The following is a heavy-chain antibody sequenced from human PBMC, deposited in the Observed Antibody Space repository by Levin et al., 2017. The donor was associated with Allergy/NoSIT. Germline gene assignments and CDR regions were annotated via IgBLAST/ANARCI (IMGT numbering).Heavy chain of an antibody. CDR3: ARDRSDTMVQGVIITSVFDY. D-gene: IGHD3-10*01. V-gene: IGHV3-30-3*01. Sequence: GGSLRLSCAASGFTFSSYAMHWVRQAPGKGLEWVAVISYDGSNKYYADSVKGRFTISRDNSKNTLYLQMNSLRAEDTAVYYCARDRSDTMVQGVIITSVFDYWGQGTLVTVSS. CDR2: ISYDGSNK. CDR1: GFTFSSYA. J-gene: IGHJ4*02.